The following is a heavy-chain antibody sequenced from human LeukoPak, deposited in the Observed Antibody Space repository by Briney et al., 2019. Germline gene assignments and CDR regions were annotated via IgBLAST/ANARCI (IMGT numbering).Heavy chain of an antibody. CDR1: GFTFSSYA. Sequence: GGSPRLSCAASGFTFSSYAMSWVRQAPGKGLEWVSSISGSGGSTYYADSVKGRFTISRDNSKNTLYLQMNSLRAEDTAVYYCAKDAPVNIVVVPAANSWGQGTLVTVSS. J-gene: IGHJ4*02. V-gene: IGHV3-23*01. D-gene: IGHD2-2*01. CDR3: AKDAPVNIVVVPAANS. CDR2: ISGSGGST.